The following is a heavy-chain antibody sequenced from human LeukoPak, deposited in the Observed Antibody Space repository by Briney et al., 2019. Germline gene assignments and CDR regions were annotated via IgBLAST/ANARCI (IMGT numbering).Heavy chain of an antibody. CDR1: GGSISSGSYY. Sequence: SETLSLTCTVSGGSISSGSYYWSWIRQPPGKGLEWIGRIYTSGSTNYNPSLKSRVTISVDTSKNQFSLKLSSVTAADTAVYYCARGSFDILTGYYADYWGQGTLVTVSS. V-gene: IGHV4-61*02. CDR3: ARGSFDILTGYYADY. D-gene: IGHD3-9*01. CDR2: IYTSGST. J-gene: IGHJ4*02.